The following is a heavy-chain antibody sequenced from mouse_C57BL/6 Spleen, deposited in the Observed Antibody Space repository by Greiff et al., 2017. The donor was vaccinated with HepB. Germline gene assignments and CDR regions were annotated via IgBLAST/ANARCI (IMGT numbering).Heavy chain of an antibody. V-gene: IGHV1-52*01. J-gene: IGHJ3*01. CDR1: GYTFTSYW. CDR3: AREDDGYSPFAY. CDR2: IDPSDSET. Sequence: VQLQQSGAELVRPGSSVKLSCKASGYTFTSYWMHWVKQRPIQGREWIGNIDPSDSETHYNRKFKEKATLTVDKSSSTAYMQLSSLTSEGSAVYYCAREDDGYSPFAYWGQGTLVTVSA. D-gene: IGHD2-3*01.